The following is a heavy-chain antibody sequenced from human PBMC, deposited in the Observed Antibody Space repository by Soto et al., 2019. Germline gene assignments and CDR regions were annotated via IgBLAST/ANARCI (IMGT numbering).Heavy chain of an antibody. J-gene: IGHJ3*02. V-gene: IGHV4-59*08. Sequence: PSETLSLTCTVSGGSISSFYWSWIRQPPGKRLEWIGYIHHSGSTDYNPSLKSRVTTSVDMSKNQFSLKMTSVTAADTAVYYCARRLCSGGSCYSTSNDYFDIWGQGTMVTVS. D-gene: IGHD2-15*01. CDR3: ARRLCSGGSCYSTSNDYFDI. CDR1: GGSISSFY. CDR2: IHHSGST.